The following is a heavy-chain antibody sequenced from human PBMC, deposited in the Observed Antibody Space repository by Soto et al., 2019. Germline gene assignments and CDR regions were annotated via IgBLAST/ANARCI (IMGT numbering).Heavy chain of an antibody. J-gene: IGHJ6*03. V-gene: IGHV1-58*01. CDR3: AGEAYSSSWYEYYYYYMDV. CDR2: IVVGSGNT. D-gene: IGHD6-13*01. Sequence: SVKVSCKASGFTLTSSAVQWVRQARGQRLEWIGWIVVGSGNTNYAQKFQERVTITRDMSTSTAYMELSSLRSEDTAVYYCAGEAYSSSWYEYYYYYMDVWGKGTTVTVSS. CDR1: GFTLTSSA.